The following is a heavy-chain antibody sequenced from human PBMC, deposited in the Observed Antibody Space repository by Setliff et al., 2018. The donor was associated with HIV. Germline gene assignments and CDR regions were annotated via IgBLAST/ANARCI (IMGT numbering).Heavy chain of an antibody. CDR2: INPNSGDT. Sequence: GASVKVSCKASGYTFRGYYMHWVRQAPGQGLEWMGRINPNSGDTNYAQKFQGRVTMTRDTSINTAYLELSRLVSDDTAVYYCAIDGAGGWLRPMPDYWGQGTLVTVSS. CDR1: GYTFRGYY. J-gene: IGHJ4*02. V-gene: IGHV1-2*06. D-gene: IGHD5-12*01. CDR3: AIDGAGGWLRPMPDY.